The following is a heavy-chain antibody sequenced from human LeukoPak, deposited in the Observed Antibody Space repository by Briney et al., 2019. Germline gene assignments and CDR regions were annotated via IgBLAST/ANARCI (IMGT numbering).Heavy chain of an antibody. Sequence: ETLSLTCAVYGGSFSGYYWSWIRQPPGKGLEWIGEINHSGSTNYNPSLKSRVTISVDTSKNQFSLKLSSVTAADTAGYYCARAYSNYYYYYMDVWGKGTTVTVSS. V-gene: IGHV4-34*01. CDR1: GGSFSGYY. CDR3: ARAYSNYYYYYMDV. D-gene: IGHD4-11*01. J-gene: IGHJ6*03. CDR2: INHSGST.